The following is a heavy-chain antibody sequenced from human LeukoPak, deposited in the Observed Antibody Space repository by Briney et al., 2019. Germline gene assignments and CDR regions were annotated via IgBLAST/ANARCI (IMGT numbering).Heavy chain of an antibody. D-gene: IGHD6-19*01. CDR2: INHSGST. V-gene: IGHV4-34*01. CDR3: ARGVQAVAGLGGMDV. CDR1: GGSFSGYY. J-gene: IGHJ6*02. Sequence: SETLSLTCAVYGGSFSGYYWSWIRQPPRKELDGIGEINHSGSTNYNPSLKSRVTISVDTSKNQFSLKLSSVTAADTAVYYCARGVQAVAGLGGMDVWGQGTTVTVSS.